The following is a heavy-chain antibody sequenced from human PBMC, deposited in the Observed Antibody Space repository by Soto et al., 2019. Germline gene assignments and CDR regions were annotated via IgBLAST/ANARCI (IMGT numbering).Heavy chain of an antibody. CDR1: GGSISSYY. J-gene: IGHJ3*02. CDR2: IYYSGST. D-gene: IGHD3-10*02. CDR3: ARYVGNDAFDI. V-gene: IGHV4-59*01. Sequence: SETLSLTCTVSGGSISSYYWSWIRQPPGKGLEWIGYIYYSGSTNYNPSLKSRVTISVDTSKNQFSLKLSSVTAADTAVYYCARYVGNDAFDIWGQGTMLTVSS.